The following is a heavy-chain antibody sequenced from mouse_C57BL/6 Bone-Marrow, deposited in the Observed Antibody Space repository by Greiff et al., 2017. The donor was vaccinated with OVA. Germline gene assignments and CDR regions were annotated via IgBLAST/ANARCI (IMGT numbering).Heavy chain of an antibody. CDR3: ARGAYYGSSRWYFDV. Sequence: VQGVESGAELARPGASVKMSCKASGYTFTSYTMHWVKQRPGQGLEWIGYINPSSGYTKYNQKFKDKATLTADKSSSTAYMQLSSLTSEDSAVYYCARGAYYGSSRWYFDVWGTGTTVTVSS. CDR1: GYTFTSYT. J-gene: IGHJ1*03. D-gene: IGHD1-1*01. CDR2: INPSSGYT. V-gene: IGHV1-4*01.